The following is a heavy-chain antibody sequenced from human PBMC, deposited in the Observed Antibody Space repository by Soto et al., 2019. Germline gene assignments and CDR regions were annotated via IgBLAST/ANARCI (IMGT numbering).Heavy chain of an antibody. CDR1: GFTYNNYD. J-gene: IGHJ4*02. V-gene: IGHV3-23*01. CDR3: ARGICRGGGCSLEPLDY. D-gene: IGHD2-15*01. CDR2: ISSSTYTT. Sequence: EVQLLESGGGLAQPGGSLRLSCAASGFTYNNYDMNWVRQAPGKGLEWVSAISSSTYTTYYADSVKGRFTISRDNSKRMLYLQVGSLRAEDSAVYYCARGICRGGGCSLEPLDYWGQGTLVAVSS.